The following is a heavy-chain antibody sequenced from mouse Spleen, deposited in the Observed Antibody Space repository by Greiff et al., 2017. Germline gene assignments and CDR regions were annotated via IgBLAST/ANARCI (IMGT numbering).Heavy chain of an antibody. CDR1: GYAFSSYW. D-gene: IGHD2-1*01. Sequence: QVQLQQSGAELVKPGASVKISCKASGYAFSSYWMNWVKQRPGKGLEWIGQIYPGDGDTNYNGKFKGKATLTADKSSSTAYMQLSSLTSEDSAVYFCAREGDYGNRYFDVWGTGTTVTVSS. CDR3: AREGDYGNRYFDV. CDR2: IYPGDGDT. J-gene: IGHJ1*03. V-gene: IGHV1-80*01.